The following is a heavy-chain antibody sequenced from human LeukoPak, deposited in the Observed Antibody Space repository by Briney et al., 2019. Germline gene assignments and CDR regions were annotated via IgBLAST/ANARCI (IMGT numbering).Heavy chain of an antibody. V-gene: IGHV3-11*04. CDR2: ISSSGSTI. CDR3: ARVYDSSGYYPAWYYYYYMGV. J-gene: IGHJ6*03. Sequence: GGSLRLSCAASGFTFSDYYMSWIRQAPGKGLEWVSYISSSGSTIYYADSVKGRFAISRDNAKNSLYLQMNSLRAEDTAVYYCARVYDSSGYYPAWYYYYYMGVWGKGTTVTVSS. D-gene: IGHD3-22*01. CDR1: GFTFSDYY.